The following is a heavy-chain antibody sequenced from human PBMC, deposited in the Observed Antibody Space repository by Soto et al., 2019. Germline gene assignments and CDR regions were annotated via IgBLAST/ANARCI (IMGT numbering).Heavy chain of an antibody. CDR2: IYYSGST. J-gene: IGHJ4*02. Sequence: QVQLQESGPGLVKPSQTLSLTCTVSGGSISSGGYYWSWIRQHPGKGLEWIGYIYYSGSTYYNPSLNSRVTISVDTSKHQCSLKLSSVAAADTAVYYCARDSSGYYHDDWGQGTLVTVSS. CDR3: ARDSSGYYHDD. CDR1: GGSISSGGYY. V-gene: IGHV4-31*03. D-gene: IGHD3-22*01.